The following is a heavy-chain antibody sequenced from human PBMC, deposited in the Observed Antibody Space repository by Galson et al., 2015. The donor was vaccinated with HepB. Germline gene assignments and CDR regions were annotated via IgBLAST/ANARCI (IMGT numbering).Heavy chain of an antibody. D-gene: IGHD5-18*01. CDR1: GFTVSGMH. CDR3: AKDQGDGYVNYYYYYGMDV. V-gene: IGHV3-66*02. Sequence: SLRLSCAASGFTVSGMHLSWVRQAPGKGLEWVSVIYVDGNTYYADSVKGRFTISRDNSKNTLFLQMNSLRAEDTAMHYCAKDQGDGYVNYYYYYGMDVWGQGTTVTVSS. J-gene: IGHJ6*02. CDR2: IYVDGNT.